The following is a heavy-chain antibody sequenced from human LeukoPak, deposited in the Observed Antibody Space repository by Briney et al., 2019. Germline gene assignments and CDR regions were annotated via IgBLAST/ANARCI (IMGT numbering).Heavy chain of an antibody. V-gene: IGHV4-4*07. D-gene: IGHD3-10*01. J-gene: IGHJ4*02. CDR3: ARGYYYGSGSGFDY. Sequence: SETLSLTCTVSGGSISSYYWSRIRQPAGKGLEWIGRIYTSGNTNYNPSLKSRVTMSVDTSKNQFSLRLSSVTAADTAVYYCARGYYYGSGSGFDYWGQGTLVTVSS. CDR2: IYTSGNT. CDR1: GGSISSYY.